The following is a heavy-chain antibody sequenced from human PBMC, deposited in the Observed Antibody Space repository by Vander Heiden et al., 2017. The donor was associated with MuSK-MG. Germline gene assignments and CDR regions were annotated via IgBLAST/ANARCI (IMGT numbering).Heavy chain of an antibody. CDR3: AREGVRGGISRGYFDY. D-gene: IGHD3-10*01. Sequence: QVQLVQSGAEVKKPGASVKVSCKASGYTFTSYYMHWVRQAPGQGLEWMGIITPSGGSTSYAQKFQGRVTMTRDTSTSTVDMELSSLRSEETAVYYCAREGVRGGISRGYFDYWGQGTLVTVSS. CDR2: ITPSGGST. J-gene: IGHJ4*02. CDR1: GYTFTSYY. V-gene: IGHV1-46*03.